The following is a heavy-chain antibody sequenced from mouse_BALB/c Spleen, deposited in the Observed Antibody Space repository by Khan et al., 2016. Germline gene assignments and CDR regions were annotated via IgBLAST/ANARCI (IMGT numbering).Heavy chain of an antibody. D-gene: IGHD1-1*01. Sequence: QIQLVQSGPELKKPGETVKISCRASGYTFTDFSMHWVKQTPGKGLKWMGWINTETGEPAYADDFKGRFAFSLETSASTAYLQINNLNNEDTATYFYAINYYDSSLFDVWGAGTTVTVSS. J-gene: IGHJ1*01. V-gene: IGHV9-2-1*01. CDR1: GYTFTDFS. CDR3: AINYYDSSLFDV. CDR2: INTETGEP.